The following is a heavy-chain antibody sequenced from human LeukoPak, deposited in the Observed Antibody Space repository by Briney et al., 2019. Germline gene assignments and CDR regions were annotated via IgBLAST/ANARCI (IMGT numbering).Heavy chain of an antibody. Sequence: GESLKISCKGFEYSFTSYWIGWVRQMPGKGPEWXXIIHPGDSNIRYSPSFQGQITISADKSISTAYLQWSSLKASDTATYYCARQTPNQYGMDVWGTGTTVTVSS. CDR3: ARQTPNQYGMDV. CDR2: IHPGDSNI. J-gene: IGHJ6*04. D-gene: IGHD2-15*01. V-gene: IGHV5-51*01. CDR1: EYSFTSYW.